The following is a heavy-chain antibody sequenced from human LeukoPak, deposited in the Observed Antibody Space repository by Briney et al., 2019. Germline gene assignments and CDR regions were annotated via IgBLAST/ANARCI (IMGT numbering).Heavy chain of an antibody. CDR3: ARATGGAAAADFDP. V-gene: IGHV4-31*03. CDR2: IYYSGTT. D-gene: IGHD6-13*01. J-gene: IGHJ5*02. Sequence: SETLSLTCTVSGGSISNGGYYWSWIRQRPGKGLEWMGFIYYSGTTYYNPSLKSRVFISLNTSQNQVSLQLSSVTAADTAVYYCARATGGAAAADFDPWGQGTLVTVSS. CDR1: GGSISNGGYY.